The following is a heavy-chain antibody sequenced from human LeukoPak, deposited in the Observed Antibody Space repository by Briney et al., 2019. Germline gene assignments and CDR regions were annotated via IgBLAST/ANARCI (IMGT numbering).Heavy chain of an antibody. J-gene: IGHJ5*02. CDR2: INHSGGST. D-gene: IGHD2-15*01. Sequence: ASVKVSCKASGYTFTSYYMHWVRQAPGQGLEWMGIINHSGGSTSYAQKFQGRVTMTRDTSTSTVYMELSSLRSEDTAVYYCARASLDSYCSGGSCYSNWFDPWGQGTLVTVSS. V-gene: IGHV1-46*01. CDR3: ARASLDSYCSGGSCYSNWFDP. CDR1: GYTFTSYY.